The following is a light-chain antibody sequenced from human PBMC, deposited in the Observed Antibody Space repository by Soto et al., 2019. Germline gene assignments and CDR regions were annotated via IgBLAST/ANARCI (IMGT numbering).Light chain of an antibody. Sequence: EIVMTQSPATLSVSPGEGATLSCRASQSVSTNVAWYQQKPGQAPGRLIYGASTRATGVPARFSGSGSETDFTLSISSLQSEDFAVYYFQQSNNWPYTFGQGTKLEIK. CDR3: QQSNNWPYT. J-gene: IGKJ2*01. CDR1: QSVSTN. V-gene: IGKV3-15*01. CDR2: GAS.